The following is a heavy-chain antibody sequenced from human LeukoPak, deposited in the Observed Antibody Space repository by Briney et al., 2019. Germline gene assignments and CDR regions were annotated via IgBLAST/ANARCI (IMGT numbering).Heavy chain of an antibody. D-gene: IGHD3-10*01. Sequence: SETLSLTCTVSGGSISSSSYYWGWIRQPPGKGREWIGSIYYSGSTYYNPSLKSRVTISVDTSKNQFSLKLSSVTAADTAVYYCARLGPFSGCPIDYWGQGTLVTVSS. CDR3: ARLGPFSGCPIDY. CDR2: IYYSGST. J-gene: IGHJ4*02. V-gene: IGHV4-39*01. CDR1: GGSISSSSYY.